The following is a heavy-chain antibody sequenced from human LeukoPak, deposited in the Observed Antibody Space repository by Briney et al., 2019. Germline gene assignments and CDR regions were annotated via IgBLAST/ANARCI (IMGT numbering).Heavy chain of an antibody. Sequence: GGSLRLSCAASGFTFSSYAVSWVRQAPGKGLEWVANIKEDGSEKDYVDSVKGRFTISRDNAKNSLYLQMNSLRAEDTAIYYCARDWGAAGLWDYWGQGTLVTVSS. CDR1: GFTFSSYA. D-gene: IGHD6-13*01. CDR3: ARDWGAAGLWDY. CDR2: IKEDGSEK. V-gene: IGHV3-7*05. J-gene: IGHJ4*02.